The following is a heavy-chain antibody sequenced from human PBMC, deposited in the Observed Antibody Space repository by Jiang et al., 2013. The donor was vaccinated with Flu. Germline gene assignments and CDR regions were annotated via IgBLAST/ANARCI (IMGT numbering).Heavy chain of an antibody. J-gene: IGHJ6*02. CDR2: VNHSGST. V-gene: IGHV4-34*01. D-gene: IGHD6-19*01. CDR1: GGSFSGYY. CDR3: ARTRQWPNYYYYGMDV. Sequence: LLKPSETLSLTCGVNGGSFSGYYWSWIRQPPGKGLEWIGEVNHSGSTNYNASLKSRVTISVDTSKNQFSLKLKSVTAADTAVFYCARTRQWPNYYYYGMDVWGQGTTVTVSS.